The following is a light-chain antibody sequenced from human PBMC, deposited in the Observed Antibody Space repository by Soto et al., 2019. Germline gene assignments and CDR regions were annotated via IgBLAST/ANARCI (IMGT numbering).Light chain of an antibody. CDR1: SSDVGGYNY. V-gene: IGLV2-14*01. J-gene: IGLJ1*01. CDR2: EVS. CDR3: SSYTSSTTLV. Sequence: QSVLTQPASVSGSPGQSITICCTGTSSDVGGYNYVSWYQQHPGKAPKTMIYEVSNRPSGVSDRFFGSKSGSTASLTISGLQAEDEADYYCSSYTSSTTLVFGTGTKVTVL.